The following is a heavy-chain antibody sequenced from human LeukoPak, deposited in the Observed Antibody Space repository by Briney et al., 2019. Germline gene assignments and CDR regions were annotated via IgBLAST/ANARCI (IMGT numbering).Heavy chain of an antibody. D-gene: IGHD6-19*01. CDR1: GVSISASNW. CDR2: IYHSGST. Sequence: SGTLSLTCGVSGVSISASNWWSWVRQSPGKGLEWIGEIYHSGSTNYNPSLKSRVTTSVGKSKNQLSLKLNSVTAADTAVHYCARTPRMAVAGKYNYSGMDVWGQGTTVTVSS. J-gene: IGHJ6*02. V-gene: IGHV4-4*02. CDR3: ARTPRMAVAGKYNYSGMDV.